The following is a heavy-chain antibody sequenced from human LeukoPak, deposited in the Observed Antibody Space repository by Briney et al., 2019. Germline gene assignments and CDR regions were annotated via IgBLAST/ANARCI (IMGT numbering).Heavy chain of an antibody. J-gene: IGHJ3*02. CDR2: MNPNSGNT. V-gene: IGHV1-8*01. Sequence: RASVKVSCKASGYTFTSYDINWVRQATGQGLEWMGWMNPNSGNTGYAQKFRGRVTMTRNTSISTAYMELSSLRSEDTAVYYCARVGEQWLVDAFDIWGQGTMVTVSS. D-gene: IGHD6-19*01. CDR3: ARVGEQWLVDAFDI. CDR1: GYTFTSYD.